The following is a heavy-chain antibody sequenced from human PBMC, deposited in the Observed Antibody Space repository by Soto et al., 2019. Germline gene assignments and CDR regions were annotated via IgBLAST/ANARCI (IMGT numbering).Heavy chain of an antibody. V-gene: IGHV3-30*18. CDR1: GFTFSSYG. CDR2: ISYDGSNK. Sequence: LRLSCAASGFTFSSYGMHWVRQAPGKGLEWVAVISYDGSNKYYADSVKGRFTISRDNSKNTLYLQMNSLRAEDTAVYYCAKEKPHILTGYLSHGMDVWGQGTTVTSP. D-gene: IGHD3-9*01. J-gene: IGHJ6*02. CDR3: AKEKPHILTGYLSHGMDV.